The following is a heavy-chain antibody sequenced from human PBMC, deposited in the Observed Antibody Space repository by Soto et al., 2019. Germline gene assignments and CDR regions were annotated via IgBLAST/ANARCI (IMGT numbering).Heavy chain of an antibody. D-gene: IGHD1-26*01. CDR1: GDSIISIYH. CDR2: ISYDGSNK. CDR3: AKGPDYSGSYVRQFGGSY. V-gene: IGHV3-30*18. J-gene: IGHJ4*02. Sequence: LSLTCTVSGDSIISIYHWAWIRQPPGRSLEWVAVISYDGSNKYYADSVKGRFTISRDNSKNTLYLQMNSLRAEDTAVYYCAKGPDYSGSYVRQFGGSYWGQGTLVTVS.